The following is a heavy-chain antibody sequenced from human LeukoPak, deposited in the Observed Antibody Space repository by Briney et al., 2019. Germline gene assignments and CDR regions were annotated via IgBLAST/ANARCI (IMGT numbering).Heavy chain of an antibody. CDR1: GYTFTSYD. V-gene: IGHV1-8*03. Sequence: ASVKVSCKASGYTFTSYDINWVRQATGQGLEWMGWMNPNSGNTGYAQKFQGRVTITRNTSISTAYMELSSLRSEDTAVYYCARVRAYCSSTSCYTQSRFYYMDVWGKGTTVTVSS. D-gene: IGHD2-2*02. J-gene: IGHJ6*03. CDR2: MNPNSGNT. CDR3: ARVRAYCSSTSCYTQSRFYYMDV.